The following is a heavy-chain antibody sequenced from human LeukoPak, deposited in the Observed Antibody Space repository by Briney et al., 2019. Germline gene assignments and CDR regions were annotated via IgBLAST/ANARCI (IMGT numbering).Heavy chain of an antibody. V-gene: IGHV3-9*01. CDR1: GFTFGNFA. CDR3: AKGEIP. D-gene: IGHD1-26*01. J-gene: IGHJ3*01. Sequence: GGSLRPSCAASGFTFGNFAMHWVRQPPGKGLEWVAGISWNTENLDYADSVKGRFTISRDNSKNTLYLQMNSLRAEDTAVYYCAKGEIPRGQGTMVTVSS. CDR2: ISWNTENL.